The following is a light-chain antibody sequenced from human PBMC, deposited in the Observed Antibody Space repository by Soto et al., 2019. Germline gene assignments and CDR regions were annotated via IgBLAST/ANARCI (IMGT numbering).Light chain of an antibody. CDR1: SSDVGSYNL. V-gene: IGLV2-23*01. CDR2: KGS. Sequence: QSVLTQPASVSGPPGQSITISCTGTSSDVGSYNLVSWYQQHPGKAPKLRIYKGSKRPSGVSNRFSGSKSGNTASLTVSGLQAEDEAHYYCCSYARSSTAGVGGGTK. CDR3: CSYARSSTAG. J-gene: IGLJ2*01.